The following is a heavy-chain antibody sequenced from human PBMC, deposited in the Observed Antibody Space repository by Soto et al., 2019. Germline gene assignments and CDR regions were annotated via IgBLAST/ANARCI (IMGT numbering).Heavy chain of an antibody. Sequence: GASVKVSCKASGGTFSSYAISWVRQAPGQGLEWMGGIIPIFGTANYAQKFQGRVTITADESTSTAYMELSSLRSEDTSVYYCAKEGGLCGSYYCYIPYDLDYWSRGTLVTVSS. CDR1: GGTFSSYA. CDR3: AKEGGLCGSYYCYIPYDLDY. V-gene: IGHV1-69*13. D-gene: IGHD1-26*01. CDR2: IIPIFGTA. J-gene: IGHJ4*02.